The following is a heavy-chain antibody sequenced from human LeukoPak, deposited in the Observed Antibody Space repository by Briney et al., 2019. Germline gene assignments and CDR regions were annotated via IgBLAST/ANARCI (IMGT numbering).Heavy chain of an antibody. D-gene: IGHD6-25*01. CDR2: INHSGST. J-gene: IGHJ4*02. CDR3: ALGVMAAARDDY. V-gene: IGHV4-34*01. Sequence: SETLSLTRAVYGGSFSGYYWSWIRQPPGKGLEWIGEINHSGSTNYNPSLKSRVTISVDTSKNQFSLKLSSVTAADTAVYYCALGVMAAARDDYWGQGTLVTVSS. CDR1: GGSFSGYY.